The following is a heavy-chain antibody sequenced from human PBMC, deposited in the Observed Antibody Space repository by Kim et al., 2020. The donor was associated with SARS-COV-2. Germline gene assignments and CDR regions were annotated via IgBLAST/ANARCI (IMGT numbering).Heavy chain of an antibody. CDR3: ARAVRGSGFGVVIIRAYYMDV. J-gene: IGHJ6*03. CDR1: GYTFTSYD. D-gene: IGHD3-3*01. V-gene: IGHV1-8*01. Sequence: ASVKFSCKASGYTFTSYDINWVRQATGQGLEWMGWMNPNSGNTGYAQKFQGRVTMTRNTSISTAYMELSSLRSEDTAVYYCARAVRGSGFGVVIIRAYYMDVWGKGTTVTVSS. CDR2: MNPNSGNT.